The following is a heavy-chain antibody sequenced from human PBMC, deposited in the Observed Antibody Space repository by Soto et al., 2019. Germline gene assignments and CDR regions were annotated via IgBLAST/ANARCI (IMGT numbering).Heavy chain of an antibody. J-gene: IGHJ6*02. CDR3: AREYAFLEWLLKENYYYYGMDV. CDR2: IKQDGSEK. CDR1: GFTFSSYW. D-gene: IGHD3-3*02. V-gene: IGHV3-7*01. Sequence: LRLSCAASGFTFSSYWMTWVRQAPGKGLEWVANIKQDGSEKYYVDSVKGRSTISRDNAKNSLYLQMNSLRAEDSAVYYCAREYAFLEWLLKENYYYYGMDVWGQGTTVTVSS.